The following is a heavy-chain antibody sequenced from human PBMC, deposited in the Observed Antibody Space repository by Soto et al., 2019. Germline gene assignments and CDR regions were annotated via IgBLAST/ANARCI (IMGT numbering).Heavy chain of an antibody. CDR3: ARVRRITGTTTPPYFDY. J-gene: IGHJ4*02. CDR1: GGSFSSYT. CDR2: IISILGIA. D-gene: IGHD1-7*01. Sequence: ASVKVSCEASGGSFSSYTISWVRQAPGQGLEWMGRIISILGIANYAQKFQGRVTIAADKSTSTAYMELSSLRSEDTAVYYCARVRRITGTTTPPYFDYWGQGTLVTVSS. V-gene: IGHV1-69*02.